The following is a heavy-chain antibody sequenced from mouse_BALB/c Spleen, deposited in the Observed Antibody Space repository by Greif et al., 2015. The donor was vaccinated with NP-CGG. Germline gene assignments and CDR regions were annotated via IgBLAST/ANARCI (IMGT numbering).Heavy chain of an antibody. Sequence: EVKLVESGGGLVQPGGSRKLSCAASGFTFSSFGMHWVRQAPEKGLEWVAYISSGSSTIYYADTVKGRFTISRDNPKNTLFLQMTSLRSEDTAMYYCARSYVAMDYWGQGTSVTVSS. J-gene: IGHJ4*01. CDR2: ISSGSSTI. V-gene: IGHV5-17*02. D-gene: IGHD1-1*01. CDR3: ARSYVAMDY. CDR1: GFTFSSFG.